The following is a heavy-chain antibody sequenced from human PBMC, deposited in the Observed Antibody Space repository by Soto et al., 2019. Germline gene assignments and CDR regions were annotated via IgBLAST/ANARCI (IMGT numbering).Heavy chain of an antibody. V-gene: IGHV4-34*01. CDR3: ARVCGYSYHLYGMDV. D-gene: IGHD5-18*01. J-gene: IGHJ6*04. CDR1: GGSFSGYY. Sequence: QVQLQQWGAGLLTTSETLALTCAVYGGSFSGYYWSWLRQPPGKWLEWIGEIDHGGSTNYNPSLESRVTISVDTSRNQFSLQLKSVTAADTAVYLCARVCGYSYHLYGMDVWVDGTTVTVSS. CDR2: IDHGGST.